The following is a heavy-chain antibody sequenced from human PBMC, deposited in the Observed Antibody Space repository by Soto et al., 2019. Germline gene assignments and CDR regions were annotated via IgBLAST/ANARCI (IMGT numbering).Heavy chain of an antibody. Sequence: EVQLVESGGGLVQPGGSLRLSCAASGFTFSSYWMSWVRQAPGKGLEWVANIKQDGSEKYYVDSVKGRFTISRDNAKNSLYLQMNSLSAEDTAVYYCARDRYCISTSCYEDYWGQGTLVTVSS. CDR2: IKQDGSEK. J-gene: IGHJ4*02. CDR1: GFTFSSYW. D-gene: IGHD2-2*01. CDR3: ARDRYCISTSCYEDY. V-gene: IGHV3-7*01.